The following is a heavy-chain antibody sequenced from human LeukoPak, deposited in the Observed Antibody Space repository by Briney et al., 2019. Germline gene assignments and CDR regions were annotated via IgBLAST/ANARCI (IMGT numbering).Heavy chain of an antibody. D-gene: IGHD1-26*01. J-gene: IGHJ4*02. Sequence: PGGSLRLSCAASGFSLSRYWMPWVRQVPGKRLVWVSRTDEDGSITSYEDSVKGRFTISRDNAKNTLYLQMNSLRVDDTALYYCATDLGGVGALWGQGTLVTVSS. CDR2: TDEDGSIT. CDR1: GFSLSRYW. CDR3: ATDLGGVGAL. V-gene: IGHV3-74*01.